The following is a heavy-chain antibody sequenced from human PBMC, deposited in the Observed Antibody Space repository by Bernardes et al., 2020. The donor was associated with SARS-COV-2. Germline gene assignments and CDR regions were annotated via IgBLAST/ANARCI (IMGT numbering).Heavy chain of an antibody. Sequence: ASVKVSCKASGYTFTSYYMHWVRQAPGQGLEWMGIINPSGGSTSYAQKFQGRVTMTRDTSTSTVYMELSSLRSEDTAVYYCARDWGHDYDFWSGYYMPIPETMVRGVYYGMDVWGQGTTVTVSS. CDR3: ARDWGHDYDFWSGYYMPIPETMVRGVYYGMDV. V-gene: IGHV1-46*01. CDR2: INPSGGST. D-gene: IGHD3-3*01. J-gene: IGHJ6*02. CDR1: GYTFTSYY.